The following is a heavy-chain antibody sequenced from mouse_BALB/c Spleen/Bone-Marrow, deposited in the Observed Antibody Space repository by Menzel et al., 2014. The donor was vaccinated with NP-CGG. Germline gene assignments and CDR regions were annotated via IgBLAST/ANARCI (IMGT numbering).Heavy chain of an antibody. J-gene: IGHJ2*01. CDR1: GFTFSSFG. CDR3: ARGGNWEDFDY. CDR2: ISSGSRTI. Sequence: EVQRVGSGGGLGQPGGPRKLYCAASGFTFSSFGMHWVRQAPEKGLEWVAYISSGSRTIYYADTVKGRFTISRDNPKNTLFLQMTGLRSEDTAMYYCARGGNWEDFDYWGQGTTLTVSS. V-gene: IGHV5-17*02. D-gene: IGHD4-1*01.